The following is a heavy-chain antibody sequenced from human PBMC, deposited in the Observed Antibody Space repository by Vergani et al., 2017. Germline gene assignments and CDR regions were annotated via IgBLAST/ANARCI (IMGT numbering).Heavy chain of an antibody. CDR3: ARARGAAEVFDY. CDR1: GGSFSGYY. J-gene: IGHJ4*02. Sequence: QVQLQQWGAGLLKPSETLSLTCAVYGGSFSGYYWSWIRQPPGKGLEWIGEINHSGSTNYNPSLKSRGTMPVDTSKNQFSLELSAVTAADTAVYYCARARGAAEVFDYWGQGTLVTVSS. D-gene: IGHD3-10*01. V-gene: IGHV4-34*01. CDR2: INHSGST.